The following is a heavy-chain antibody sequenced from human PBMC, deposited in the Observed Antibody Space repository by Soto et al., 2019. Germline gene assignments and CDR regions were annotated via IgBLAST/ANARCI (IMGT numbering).Heavy chain of an antibody. CDR2: ISSGGSSI. D-gene: IGHD2-2*01. V-gene: IGHV3-48*03. Sequence: EVQLVESGGGLVQPGGSLRLSCATSGFTFSSYEMNWVRQAPGKGLECVSHISSGGSSIYYADSVKGRFTISRDNAKNSVYLQMNSLRAEDTAVYYCARDIGVGPAGFDYWGQGTLVTVSS. J-gene: IGHJ4*02. CDR3: ARDIGVGPAGFDY. CDR1: GFTFSSYE.